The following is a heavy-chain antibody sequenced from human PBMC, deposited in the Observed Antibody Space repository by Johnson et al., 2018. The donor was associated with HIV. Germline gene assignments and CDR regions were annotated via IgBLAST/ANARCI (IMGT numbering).Heavy chain of an antibody. CDR1: GFTFSSYA. CDR3: ARDQAGTTDDAFDI. J-gene: IGHJ3*02. D-gene: IGHD1-7*01. Sequence: VQLVESGGGLVQPGGSLRLSCAASGFTFSSYAMSWVRQAPGKGLEWISYISNSGSTIYYVDSVKGRFTISRDNSKNTLYLQMNSLRAEDTAVYYCARDQAGTTDDAFDIWGQGTMVTVSS. V-gene: IGHV3-23*04. CDR2: ISNSGSTI.